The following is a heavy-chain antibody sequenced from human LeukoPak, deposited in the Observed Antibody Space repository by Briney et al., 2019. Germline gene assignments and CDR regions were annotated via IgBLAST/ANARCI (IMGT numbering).Heavy chain of an antibody. D-gene: IGHD6-13*01. J-gene: IGHJ6*02. V-gene: IGHV3-7*02. CDR2: IKQDGSEK. CDR1: GFTFSTYW. CDR3: ARVEQKPRAVCGMDV. Sequence: GGSLRVSCAASGFTFSTYWMSWVRQAPGKGLEWVANIKQDGSEKYYVDSVKGRFTISRDNTKNSLSLQMNSLRVEDTAVYYCARVEQKPRAVCGMDVWGQGTTVTVSS.